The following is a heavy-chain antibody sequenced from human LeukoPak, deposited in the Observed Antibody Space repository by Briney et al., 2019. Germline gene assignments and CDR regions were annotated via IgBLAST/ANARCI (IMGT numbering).Heavy chain of an antibody. V-gene: IGHV4-61*02. CDR3: ARRGYYGSGRPGRFFFDP. CDR2: IYTSGST. D-gene: IGHD3-10*01. CDR1: GGSISSGSYY. Sequence: SETLSLTCTVSGGSISSGSYYWSWIRQPAGKGLEWIGRIYTSGSTNYNPSLKSRVTISVDTSKNQFSLKLSSVTAADTAVYYCARRGYYGSGRPGRFFFDPWGQGTLVTVSS. J-gene: IGHJ5*02.